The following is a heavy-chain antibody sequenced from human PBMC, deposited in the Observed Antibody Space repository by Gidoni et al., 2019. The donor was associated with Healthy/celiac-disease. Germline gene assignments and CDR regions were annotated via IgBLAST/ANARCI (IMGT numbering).Heavy chain of an antibody. CDR1: GFTFSSYA. D-gene: IGHD2-2*01. CDR2: ISGSGGST. Sequence: EVQLLESGGGLVQPGGSLRLSCAASGFTFSSYAMSWVRQAPGKGLEWVSAISGSGGSTYYADSVKGRFTISRDNSKNTLYLQMNSLRAEDTAVYYCAKDLAECSTSCYNFDYWGQGTLVTVSS. CDR3: AKDLAECSTSCYNFDY. J-gene: IGHJ4*02. V-gene: IGHV3-23*01.